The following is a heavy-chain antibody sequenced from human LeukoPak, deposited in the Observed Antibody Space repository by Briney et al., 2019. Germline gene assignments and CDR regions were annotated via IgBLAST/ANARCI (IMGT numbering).Heavy chain of an antibody. CDR1: GYTYTSYG. V-gene: IGHV1-18*01. D-gene: IGHD3-22*01. J-gene: IGHJ4*02. CDR3: AREMFQDYYDSSGPYYFDY. CDR2: ISAYNGNT. Sequence: GASVKVSCKASGYTYTSYGISWVRQAPGQGLEWMGWISAYNGNTNYAQKLQGRVTMTTDTSTSTAYMELRSLRSDDTAVYYCAREMFQDYYDSSGPYYFDYWGQGTLVTVSS.